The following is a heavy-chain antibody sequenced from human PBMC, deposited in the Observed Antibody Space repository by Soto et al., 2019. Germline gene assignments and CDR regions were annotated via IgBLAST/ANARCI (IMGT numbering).Heavy chain of an antibody. CDR2: IFSNDEK. J-gene: IGHJ5*02. Sequence: QVTLKESGPVLVKPTETLTLTCTVSGFSLSNARMGVSWIRQPPGKALEWLAHIFSNDEKSYSTSLKSRLTISKANSKSQVVLTMTNMDPVDTATYYCARIHYLGYCSGGSCYSWFWFDPWGQGTLVTVSS. V-gene: IGHV2-26*01. CDR3: ARIHYLGYCSGGSCYSWFWFDP. CDR1: GFSLSNARMG. D-gene: IGHD2-15*01.